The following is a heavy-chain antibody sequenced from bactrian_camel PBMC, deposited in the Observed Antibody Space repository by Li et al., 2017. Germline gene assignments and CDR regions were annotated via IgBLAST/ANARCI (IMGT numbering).Heavy chain of an antibody. V-gene: IGHV3S63*01. CDR1: GFPAGRKC. CDR2: IGTTDGIT. D-gene: IGHD2*01. Sequence: HVQLVESGGGSVQAGGSLTLSCLRDGFPAGRKCVAWFRQAPGNEREGVATIGTTDGITYYADSVKGRFTISQGPAQFTVHLQMNNLKPEDTAMYYCAATGHYKGTCPRTDQYPYWGQGTQVTVS. CDR3: AATGHYKGTCPRTDQYPY. J-gene: IGHJ4*01.